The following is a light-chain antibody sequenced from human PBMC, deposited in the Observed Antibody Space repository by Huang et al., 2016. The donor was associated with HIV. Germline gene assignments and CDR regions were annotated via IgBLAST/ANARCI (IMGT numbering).Light chain of an antibody. V-gene: IGKV4-1*01. J-gene: IGKJ1*01. CDR2: WAS. CDR3: QQYYSTRT. CDR1: QSVLYSSNNKNY. Sequence: DIVMTQSPDSLAVSLGERATINCKSSQSVLYSSNNKNYLAWYQKKPGQPPKLLIYWASTRESGGPDRFSGSGSGTDFTLTISSLQAEDVAVYYCQQYYSTRTFGQGTKVEIK.